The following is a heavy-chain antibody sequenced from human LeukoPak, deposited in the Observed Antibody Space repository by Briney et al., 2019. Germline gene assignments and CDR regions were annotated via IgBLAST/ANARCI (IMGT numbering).Heavy chain of an antibody. V-gene: IGHV4-4*02. D-gene: IGHD3-10*01. CDR2: TYNSGST. CDR1: GGSISSSNW. J-gene: IGHJ4*02. Sequence: SGTLSLTCAVSGGSISSSNWWSWIRQPPGKGLEWLGYTYNSGSTLYNPSLKSRVTISVDTSRNEFSLRLTSVTAADAAVYYCVRDRELNYWGQGTLVTVSS. CDR3: VRDRELNY.